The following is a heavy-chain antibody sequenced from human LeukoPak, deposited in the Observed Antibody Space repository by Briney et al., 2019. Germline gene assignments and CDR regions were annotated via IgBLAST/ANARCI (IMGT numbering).Heavy chain of an antibody. CDR2: ISSSSSYI. J-gene: IGHJ4*02. D-gene: IGHD4-23*01. Sequence: GGSLRVSCAASGFTFSSYSMNGVRQAPGKGLEGVSSISSSSSYIYYADSVKGRFTISRDNAKKSLYLQMNSLRAEDRAVYYCARDIDYGGDSDYWGQGTLVTVSS. V-gene: IGHV3-21*01. CDR3: ARDIDYGGDSDY. CDR1: GFTFSSYS.